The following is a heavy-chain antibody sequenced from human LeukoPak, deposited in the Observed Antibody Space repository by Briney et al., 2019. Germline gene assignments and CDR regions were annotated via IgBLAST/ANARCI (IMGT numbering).Heavy chain of an antibody. V-gene: IGHV3-30*18. CDR3: AKDGRGGMDV. CDR1: GFTFSSYG. D-gene: IGHD1-1*01. J-gene: IGHJ6*04. CDR2: ISYDGSNK. Sequence: QPGGSLRLSCAASGFTFSSYGMHWVRQAPGKGLEWVAVISYDGSNKYYADSVKGRFTISRDNSKNTLYLRMNSLRAEDTAVYYCAKDGRGGMDVWGKGTTVTVSS.